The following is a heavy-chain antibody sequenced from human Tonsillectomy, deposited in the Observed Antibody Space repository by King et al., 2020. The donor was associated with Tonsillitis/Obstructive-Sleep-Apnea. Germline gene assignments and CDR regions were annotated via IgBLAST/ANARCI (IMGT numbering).Heavy chain of an antibody. J-gene: IGHJ4*02. D-gene: IGHD3-3*01. CDR3: ASLGELEWLLLDY. CDR2: IYYSGST. Sequence: QLQESGPGLVKPSETLSLTCTVSGGSISSSSYYWGWIRQPPGKGLEWIGSIYYSGSTYYNPSLKSRVTISVDTSKNQFSLKLSSVTAADTAVYYCASLGELEWLLLDYWGQGTLVTVSS. V-gene: IGHV4-39*01. CDR1: GGSISSSSYY.